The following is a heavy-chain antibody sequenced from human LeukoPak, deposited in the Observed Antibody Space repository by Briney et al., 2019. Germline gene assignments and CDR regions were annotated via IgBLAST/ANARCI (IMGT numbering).Heavy chain of an antibody. V-gene: IGHV3-33*01. CDR3: ARDHGSIVVVNQFDY. CDR1: GFTFSSYG. CDR2: IWYDGSNK. J-gene: IGHJ4*02. Sequence: PGRSLRLSCAASGFTFSSYGMHWVRQAPGKGLEWVAVIWYDGSNKYYADSVKGRFTISRDNSKNTLYLQMNSLRAEDTAVYYCARDHGSIVVVNQFDYWGQGTLVTVS. D-gene: IGHD3-22*01.